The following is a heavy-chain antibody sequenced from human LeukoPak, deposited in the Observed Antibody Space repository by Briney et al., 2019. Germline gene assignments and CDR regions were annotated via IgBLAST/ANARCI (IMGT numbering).Heavy chain of an antibody. J-gene: IGHJ4*02. Sequence: GGSLRLSCAASGFNFNSYWMSWVRQAPGKGLEWVSYINSGGSTLYYADSVKGRFTISRDNAKNSLYLQMNSLRAEDTAVYYCARIHNLGILAHFDYWGQGTLVTVSS. CDR3: ARIHNLGILAHFDY. CDR1: GFNFNSYW. D-gene: IGHD1-1*01. CDR2: INSGGSTL. V-gene: IGHV3-48*04.